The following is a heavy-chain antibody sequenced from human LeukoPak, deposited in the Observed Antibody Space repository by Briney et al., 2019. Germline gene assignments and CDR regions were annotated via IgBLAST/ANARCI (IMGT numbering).Heavy chain of an antibody. J-gene: IGHJ4*02. Sequence: SQTLSLTCTVSGGSISSGGYYWSWIRQHPGKGLEWIVYIYYSGSTYYNPSLKSRVTISVDTSKNQFYLKLNSVTAADTAVYFCARERNPGRGQPFESWGQGTLITVSS. D-gene: IGHD1-14*01. CDR3: ARERNPGRGQPFES. V-gene: IGHV4-31*03. CDR1: GGSISSGGYY. CDR2: IYYSGST.